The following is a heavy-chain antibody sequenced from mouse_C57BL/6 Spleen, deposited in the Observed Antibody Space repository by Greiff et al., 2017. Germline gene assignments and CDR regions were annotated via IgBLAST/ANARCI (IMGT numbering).Heavy chain of an antibody. Sequence: VKLMESGPGLVAPSQSLSITCTVSGFSLTSYGVDWVRQSPGKGLEWLGVIWGVGSTNYNSALKSRLSISKDNSKSQVFLKMNSLQTEYTAISYCASGRGYYDGAAWFAYWGQGTLVTVSA. CDR3: ASGRGYYDGAAWFAY. J-gene: IGHJ3*01. CDR1: GFSLTSYG. D-gene: IGHD1-1*01. CDR2: IWGVGST. V-gene: IGHV2-6*01.